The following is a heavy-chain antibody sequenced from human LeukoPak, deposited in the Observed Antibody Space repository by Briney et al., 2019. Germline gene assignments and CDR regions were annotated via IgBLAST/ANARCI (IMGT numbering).Heavy chain of an antibody. CDR1: GRSFSGYY. J-gene: IGHJ4*02. D-gene: IGHD3-16*02. V-gene: IGHV4-34*01. Sequence: SETLSLTCAVYGRSFSGYYWSWIRQPPGKGLEWIGEINHSGSTNYNPSLKSRVTISVDTSKNPFSLKLSSVTAADTAVYYCARKYYDYIWGSYRYTLWYFDYWGQGTLVTVSS. CDR3: ARKYYDYIWGSYRYTLWYFDY. CDR2: INHSGST.